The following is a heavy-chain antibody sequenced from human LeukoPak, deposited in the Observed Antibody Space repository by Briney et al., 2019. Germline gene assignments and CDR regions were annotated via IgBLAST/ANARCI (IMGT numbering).Heavy chain of an antibody. V-gene: IGHV3-23*01. CDR1: GFTFSSYS. J-gene: IGHJ3*02. CDR3: AKLPGDSFDI. Sequence: GSLRLSCAASGFTFSSYSMNWVRQAPGKGLEWVSAISGSGGSTYYADSVKGRFTISRDNSKNTLYLQMNSLRAEDTAVYYCAKLPGDSFDIWGQGTMVTVSS. CDR2: ISGSGGST.